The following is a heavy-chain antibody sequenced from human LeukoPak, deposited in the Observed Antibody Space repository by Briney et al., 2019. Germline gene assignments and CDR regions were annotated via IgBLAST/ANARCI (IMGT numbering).Heavy chain of an antibody. V-gene: IGHV3-9*01. J-gene: IGHJ6*02. CDR3: TRDLMDYDVSTGLHHYYMDV. CDR2: ITWNGGTI. D-gene: IGHD3-9*01. Sequence: GRSLRLSCAASGFSFDDFAMHWVRQAPGKGLEWVSGITWNGGTIDYADSVRGRFTISRDNAKNTLYLQMNTLRVEDTAVYYCTRDLMDYDVSTGLHHYYMDVWGQGTTVTVSS. CDR1: GFSFDDFA.